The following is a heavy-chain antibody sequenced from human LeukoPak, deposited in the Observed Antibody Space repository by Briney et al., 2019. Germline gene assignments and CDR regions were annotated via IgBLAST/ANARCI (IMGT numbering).Heavy chain of an antibody. V-gene: IGHV3-23*01. Sequence: GGSLRLSCTASGFAINSQAMRWVRQAPGKGLEWVSAISGVGDGYYAESVKGRLTIFRDNSRNTVFLQLNRLRAEDTAVYYCANLYGDKDEKWGQGTLVTVSS. J-gene: IGHJ4*02. CDR1: GFAINSQA. CDR2: ISGVGDG. D-gene: IGHD4-17*01. CDR3: ANLYGDKDEK.